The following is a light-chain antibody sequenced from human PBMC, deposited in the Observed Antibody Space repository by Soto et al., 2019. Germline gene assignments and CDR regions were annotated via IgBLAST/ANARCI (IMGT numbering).Light chain of an antibody. CDR3: QQYNDTPLT. Sequence: EVVMTQSPATLSVSPGERATLSCRASQSVRSHLAWYQQKPGQAPSLLIFGASTRATGVPARFSGSESGTEFTLTISSLQSEDVAVYFCQQYNDTPLTFGQGTRLEIK. J-gene: IGKJ5*01. CDR2: GAS. CDR1: QSVRSH. V-gene: IGKV3-15*01.